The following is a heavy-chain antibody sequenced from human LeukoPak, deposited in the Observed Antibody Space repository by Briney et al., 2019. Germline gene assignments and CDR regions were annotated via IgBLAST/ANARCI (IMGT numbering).Heavy chain of an antibody. D-gene: IGHD3-22*01. Sequence: ATVKVSCKASGYTFTGHYIHWVRQAPGQGLEWMGSIDPNSGGTNYAQKFQGRVTMTRDTSISTAYMELSRLRSEDTAVYYCARAPAVVALRDAFDIWGQGTMVTVSS. V-gene: IGHV1-2*02. CDR1: GYTFTGHY. CDR3: ARAPAVVALRDAFDI. J-gene: IGHJ3*02. CDR2: IDPNSGGT.